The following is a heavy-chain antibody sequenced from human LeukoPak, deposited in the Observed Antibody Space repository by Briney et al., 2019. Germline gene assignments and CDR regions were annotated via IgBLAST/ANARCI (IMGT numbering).Heavy chain of an antibody. D-gene: IGHD3-10*01. Sequence: PGGSLRLSCAVSGFTFSSYAMHGVRQAPGKGLEWVAVISHDGSNKYYADSVKGRLTISRDKSKNTLYLQMNSLRAEDTAVYYCARDRGFNSFDYWSQGTLVTVSS. J-gene: IGHJ4*02. V-gene: IGHV3-30-3*01. CDR3: ARDRGFNSFDY. CDR1: GFTFSSYA. CDR2: ISHDGSNK.